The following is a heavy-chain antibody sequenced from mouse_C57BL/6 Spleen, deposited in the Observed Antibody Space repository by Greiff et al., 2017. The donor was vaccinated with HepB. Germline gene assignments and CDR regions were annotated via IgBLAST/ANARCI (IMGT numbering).Heavy chain of an antibody. D-gene: IGHD3-2*02. V-gene: IGHV1-55*01. J-gene: IGHJ4*01. CDR3: ARDSSGYDDYYAMDY. CDR2: IYPGSGST. Sequence: VKLQQPGAELVKPGASVKMSCKASGYTFTSYWITWVKQRPGQGLEWIGDIYPGSGSTNYNEKFKSKATLTVDTSSSTAYMQLSSLTSEDSAVYYCARDSSGYDDYYAMDYWGQGTSVTVSS. CDR1: GYTFTSYW.